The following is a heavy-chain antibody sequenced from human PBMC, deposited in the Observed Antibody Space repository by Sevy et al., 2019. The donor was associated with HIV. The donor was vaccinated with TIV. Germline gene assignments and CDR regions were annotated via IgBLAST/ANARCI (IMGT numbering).Heavy chain of an antibody. V-gene: IGHV5-51*01. CDR1: GFTFSSYW. CDR3: ARRPGYCSGGSCYFWFDP. D-gene: IGHD2-15*01. CDR2: IYPGDSET. Sequence: GESLKISCKGSGFTFSSYWIALVRQMPGKGLEWMGIIYPGDSETRYSPSFQGQVTISADKSISTAYLQWSSLKASDTAIYYCARRPGYCSGGSCYFWFDPWGQGTLVTVSS. J-gene: IGHJ5*02.